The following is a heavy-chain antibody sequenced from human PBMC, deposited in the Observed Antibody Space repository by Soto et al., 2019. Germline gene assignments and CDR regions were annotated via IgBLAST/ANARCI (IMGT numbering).Heavy chain of an antibody. CDR3: ARDREYIQGVYYYYGXDV. V-gene: IGHV1-69*13. Sequence: GASVKVSCKASGGTFSSYAISWVRQAPGQGLEWMGGIIPIFGTANYAQKFQGRVTITADESTSTAYMELSSLRSEDTAVYYCARDREYIQGVYYYYGXDVWGQGTTVTVSS. CDR2: IIPIFGTA. J-gene: IGHJ6*02. D-gene: IGHD6-6*01. CDR1: GGTFSSYA.